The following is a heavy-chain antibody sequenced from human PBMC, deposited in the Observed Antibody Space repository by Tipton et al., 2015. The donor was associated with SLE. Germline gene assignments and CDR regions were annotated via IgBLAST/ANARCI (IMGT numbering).Heavy chain of an antibody. Sequence: LRLSCTVSGGSISSYYWAWIRQPPGTGLEWIGYIYYSGSTNYNPSLKSRVTISVDTSKNQFSLKLSSVTAADTAVYYCARVPAFYYYYMDVWGKGTTVTVSS. CDR3: ARVPAFYYYYMDV. CDR1: GGSISSYY. V-gene: IGHV4-59*01. D-gene: IGHD2-2*01. CDR2: IYYSGST. J-gene: IGHJ6*03.